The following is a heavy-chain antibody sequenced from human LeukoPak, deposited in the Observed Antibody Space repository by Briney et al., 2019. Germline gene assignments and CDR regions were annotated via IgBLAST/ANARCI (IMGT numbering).Heavy chain of an antibody. CDR2: IYYTGST. V-gene: IGHV4-38-2*02. Sequence: SETLSLTCTVSGYSISSGYYGGGTRQPQGQGLGYIGIIYYTGSTYYNPSLKSRVSMSIDTSKNQFSLKLSSVTAADTAIYYCARIGGATSSPFDYWGQGTLVTVSS. CDR1: GYSISSGYY. CDR3: ARIGGATSSPFDY. J-gene: IGHJ4*02. D-gene: IGHD1-26*01.